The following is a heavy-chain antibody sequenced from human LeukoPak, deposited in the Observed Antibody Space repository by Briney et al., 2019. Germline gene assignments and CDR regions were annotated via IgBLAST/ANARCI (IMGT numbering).Heavy chain of an antibody. CDR1: GGTFSSYA. CDR2: IIPILGIA. Sequence: ASVKVSCKASGGTFSSYAISWVRQAPGQGLEWMGRIIPILGIANYAQKFQGRVTITADKSTSTAYMELSSLRSEDTAVYYCAKRFYYYDRSGLDYWGQGTLVTVSS. J-gene: IGHJ4*02. D-gene: IGHD3-22*01. V-gene: IGHV1-69*04. CDR3: AKRFYYYDRSGLDY.